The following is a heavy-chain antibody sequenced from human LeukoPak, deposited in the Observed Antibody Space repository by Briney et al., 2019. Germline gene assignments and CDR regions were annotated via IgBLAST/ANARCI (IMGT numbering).Heavy chain of an antibody. CDR1: GYTFTGYY. CDR2: ISPNSGDT. CDR3: ARAKVYDNSGGDVFDI. D-gene: IGHD3-22*01. Sequence: ASVKVSCKASGYTFTGYYMHWVRQAPGQGLEWMGWISPNSGDTNYAQKFQDRVTMTRDTSISTAYMELSRLRSDDTAVYYCARAKVYDNSGGDVFDIWGQGTMVTVSS. J-gene: IGHJ3*02. V-gene: IGHV1-2*02.